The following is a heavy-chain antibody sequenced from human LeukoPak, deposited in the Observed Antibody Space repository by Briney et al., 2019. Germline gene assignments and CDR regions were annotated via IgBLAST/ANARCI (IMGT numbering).Heavy chain of an antibody. Sequence: PGGSLRLSSAASGFTFSDHYMDWVRQAPGKGLEWVGRTRNKANSYTTEYAASVKGRFTISRDDSKNSLYLQMNSLKTEDTAVYYCATKYYGSGRLVAFDIWGQGTMVTVSS. D-gene: IGHD3-10*01. CDR3: ATKYYGSGRLVAFDI. V-gene: IGHV3-72*01. CDR2: TRNKANSYTT. CDR1: GFTFSDHY. J-gene: IGHJ3*02.